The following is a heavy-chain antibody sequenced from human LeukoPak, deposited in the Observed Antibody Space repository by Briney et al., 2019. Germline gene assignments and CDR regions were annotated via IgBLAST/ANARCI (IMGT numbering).Heavy chain of an antibody. CDR2: ISGSGGST. J-gene: IGHJ3*02. CDR3: ARDYGVGAKFNDAFDI. Sequence: GGSLRLSCAASGFTFSSYAMSWVRQAPGKGLEWVSAISGSGGSTYYADSVKGRFTISRDNSKNTLYLQMNSLRAEDTAVYYCARDYGVGAKFNDAFDIWGQGTMVTVSS. V-gene: IGHV3-23*01. D-gene: IGHD1-26*01. CDR1: GFTFSSYA.